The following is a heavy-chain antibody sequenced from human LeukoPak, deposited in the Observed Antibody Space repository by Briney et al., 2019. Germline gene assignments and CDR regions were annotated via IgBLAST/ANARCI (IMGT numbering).Heavy chain of an antibody. CDR3: ARAAGVRGVMIGAFDI. CDR2: ISTSSIYI. J-gene: IGHJ3*02. Sequence: PGGSLRLSCAASGFTFSSYTMNWVRQAPGKGLEWVSSISTSSIYIYYADSVKGRFTISRDNAKNSLYLQMNSLRAEDTAVYYCARAAGVRGVMIGAFDIWGQGTMVTVSS. CDR1: GFTFSSYT. D-gene: IGHD3-10*01. V-gene: IGHV3-21*04.